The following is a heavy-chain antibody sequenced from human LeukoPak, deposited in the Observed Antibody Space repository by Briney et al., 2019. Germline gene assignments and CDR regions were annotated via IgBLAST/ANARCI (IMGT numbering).Heavy chain of an antibody. CDR1: GYTFTGYY. J-gene: IGHJ5*02. CDR2: INPNSGGT. D-gene: IGHD6-13*01. CDR3: ARVRADSSSWVHNWFDP. V-gene: IGHV1-2*06. Sequence: GASVKVSCKASGYTFTGYYMHWVRQAPGQGLEWMGRINPNSGGTNYAQKFQGRVTMTRDTSISTAYMELSSLRSEDTAVYYCARVRADSSSWVHNWFDPWGQGTLVTVSS.